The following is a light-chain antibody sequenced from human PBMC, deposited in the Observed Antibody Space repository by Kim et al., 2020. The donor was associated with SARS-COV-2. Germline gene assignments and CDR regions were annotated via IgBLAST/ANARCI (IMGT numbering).Light chain of an antibody. CDR1: KLGDKY. Sequence: VSPGQTAYITCSGDKLGDKYASWYQQKPGQSPVLVIYQDTKRPSGIPERFSGSNSGNTATLTISGTQAKDEADYYCQAWDTTTVVFGGGTQLTVL. J-gene: IGLJ2*01. CDR2: QDT. CDR3: QAWDTTTVV. V-gene: IGLV3-1*01.